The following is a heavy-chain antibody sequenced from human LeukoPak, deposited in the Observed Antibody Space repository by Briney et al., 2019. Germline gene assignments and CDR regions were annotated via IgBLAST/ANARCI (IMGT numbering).Heavy chain of an antibody. CDR1: GFTFSNYA. D-gene: IGHD5-12*01. CDR3: AKDGLPNWFDP. J-gene: IGHJ5*02. CDR2: ISGSGGST. Sequence: PGGSQRLSCAASGFTFSNYAMSWVRQAPGKGLEWVSAISGSGGSTYYADAVKGRFTISRDNSKTTLYLQMNSLRAEDTAVYYCAKDGLPNWFDPWGQGTLVTVSS. V-gene: IGHV3-23*01.